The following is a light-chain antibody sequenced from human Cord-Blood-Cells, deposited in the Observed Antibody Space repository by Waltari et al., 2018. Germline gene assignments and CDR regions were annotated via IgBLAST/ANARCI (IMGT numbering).Light chain of an antibody. Sequence: QSALTQPRSVSGSPGQSVTISCTGTSSDVGVYNYVSWYQQHPGKAPILMIYDVSKRPSGVPDRFSGSKSGNTASLTISGLQAEDEADYYCCSYAGSYTFRFGGGTKLTVL. CDR2: DVS. J-gene: IGLJ2*01. CDR3: CSYAGSYTFR. CDR1: SSDVGVYNY. V-gene: IGLV2-11*02.